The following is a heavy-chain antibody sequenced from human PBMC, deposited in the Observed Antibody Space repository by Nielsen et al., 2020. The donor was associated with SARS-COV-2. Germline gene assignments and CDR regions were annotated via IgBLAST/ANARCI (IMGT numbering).Heavy chain of an antibody. Sequence: SVKVSCKASGGTFSSYVISWVRQAPGQGLEWMGGIIPIFGTANYAQKFQGRVTITADKSTSTAYMELSSLRSEDTAVYYCARATDYYYGMDVWGQGTTVTVSS. J-gene: IGHJ6*02. V-gene: IGHV1-69*06. CDR1: GGTFSSYV. CDR3: ARATDYYYGMDV. CDR2: IIPIFGTA.